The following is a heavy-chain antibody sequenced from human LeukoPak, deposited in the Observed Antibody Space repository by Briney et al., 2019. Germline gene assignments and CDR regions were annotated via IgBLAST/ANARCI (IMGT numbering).Heavy chain of an antibody. V-gene: IGHV3-74*01. CDR2: TNTDGSRA. D-gene: IGHD3-3*01. CDR3: VKSMSGLNDY. Sequence: GGSLRLSCAASGFTFRNYWMHWVRQAPGKGLVWVSRTNTDGSRADYADSVKGRFTISRDNAKNTLYLQMNSLRAEDTAVYYCVKSMSGLNDYWGQGTLVTVSS. J-gene: IGHJ4*02. CDR1: GFTFRNYW.